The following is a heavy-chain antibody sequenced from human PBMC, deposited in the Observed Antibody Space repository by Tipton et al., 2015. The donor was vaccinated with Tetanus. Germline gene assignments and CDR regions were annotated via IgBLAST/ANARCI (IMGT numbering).Heavy chain of an antibody. CDR2: IKSYADGGTI. CDR3: ATDSAPGYGAFDI. J-gene: IGHJ3*02. V-gene: IGHV3-15*01. D-gene: IGHD5-18*01. CDR1: GFTFSNAY. Sequence: GSLRLSCAGSGFTFSNAYVTWVCQAPGKGLEWVGVIKSYADGGTIHYVAPVKGRFTISRDDSENTVYLQMNSLKAEDTGVYFCATDSAPGYGAFDIWGQGTTVTVSS.